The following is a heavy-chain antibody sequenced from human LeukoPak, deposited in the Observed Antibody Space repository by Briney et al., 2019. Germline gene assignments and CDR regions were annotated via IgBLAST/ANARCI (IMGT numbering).Heavy chain of an antibody. CDR3: ARSGGSSSAVYFQH. CDR1: GFSFSSYS. J-gene: IGHJ1*01. CDR2: ISSSSSYI. Sequence: GGSLRLSCAASGFSFSSYSMNWVRQAPGKGLEWVSSISSSSSYIYYADSVKGRFTISRDNAKNSLYLQMNSLRAEDTAVYYCARSGGSSSAVYFQHWGQGTLVTVSS. V-gene: IGHV3-21*01. D-gene: IGHD6-13*01.